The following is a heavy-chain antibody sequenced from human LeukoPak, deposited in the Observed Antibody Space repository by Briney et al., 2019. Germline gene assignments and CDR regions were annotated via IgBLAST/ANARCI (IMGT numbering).Heavy chain of an antibody. V-gene: IGHV3-30*03. D-gene: IGHD1-14*01. CDR1: GFTFSSYG. J-gene: IGHJ4*02. Sequence: GGSLRLSCAASGFTFSSYGMHWVRRTPAKGLECVAVISYDGSNRYYADSVKGRFTISRDNSKSTLYLQVDSLRAEDTAVYYCASNTGDWGQGTLVTVSS. CDR2: ISYDGSNR. CDR3: ASNTGD.